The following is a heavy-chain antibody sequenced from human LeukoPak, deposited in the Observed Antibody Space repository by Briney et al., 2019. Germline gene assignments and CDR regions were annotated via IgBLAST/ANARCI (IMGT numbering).Heavy chain of an antibody. Sequence: GGSLRLSCAASGFTFSSYAMHWVRQAPGKGLEWVAVISYDGSNKYYADSVKGRFTTSRDNSKNTLYLQMNSLRAEDTAVYYCARDPAFIAAAIDYWGQGTLVTVSS. CDR3: ARDPAFIAAAIDY. V-gene: IGHV3-30-3*01. CDR2: ISYDGSNK. D-gene: IGHD6-13*01. J-gene: IGHJ4*02. CDR1: GFTFSSYA.